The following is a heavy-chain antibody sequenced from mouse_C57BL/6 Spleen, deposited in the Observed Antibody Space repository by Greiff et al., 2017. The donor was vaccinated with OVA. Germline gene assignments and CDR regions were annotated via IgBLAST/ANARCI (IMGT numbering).Heavy chain of an antibody. CDR2: ISYSGST. Sequence: EVQLVESGPGMVKPSQSLSLTCTVTGYSITSGYDWHWIRHFPGNKLEWMGYISYSGSTNYNPSLKSRISITHDTSKNHFFLKLNSVTTEDTATYYCARSYDGYLWFAYWGQGTLVTVSA. CDR3: ARSYDGYLWFAY. D-gene: IGHD2-3*01. J-gene: IGHJ3*01. V-gene: IGHV3-1*01. CDR1: GYSITSGYD.